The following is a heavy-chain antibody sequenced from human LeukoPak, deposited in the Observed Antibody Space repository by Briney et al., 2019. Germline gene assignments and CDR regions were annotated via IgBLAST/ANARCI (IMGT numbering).Heavy chain of an antibody. CDR1: GFTFSTYE. V-gene: IGHV3-48*03. J-gene: IGHJ4*02. D-gene: IGHD6-25*01. CDR2: ISSSGSTI. CDR3: ARDGDLTPAVPFDY. Sequence: PGGSLRLSCAASGFTFSTYEMNWVRQAPGKGLEWVSYISSSGSTIYYADSVKGRFAISRDNAKNSLYLQMNSLRAEDTAVYYCARDGDLTPAVPFDYWGQGTLVTASS.